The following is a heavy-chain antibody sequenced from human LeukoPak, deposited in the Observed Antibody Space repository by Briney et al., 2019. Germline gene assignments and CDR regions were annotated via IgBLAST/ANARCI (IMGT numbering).Heavy chain of an antibody. CDR1: GGSISSGDYY. D-gene: IGHD2-21*02. J-gene: IGHJ4*02. CDR3: ARGNLGVTPFDY. Sequence: SQTLSLTCTVSGGSISSGDYYWSWIRQPPGKGLEWIGYIYCSGSTYYNPSLKSRVTISVDTSKNQFSLKLSSVTAADTAVYYCARGNLGVTPFDYWGQGTLVTVSS. CDR2: IYCSGST. V-gene: IGHV4-30-4*01.